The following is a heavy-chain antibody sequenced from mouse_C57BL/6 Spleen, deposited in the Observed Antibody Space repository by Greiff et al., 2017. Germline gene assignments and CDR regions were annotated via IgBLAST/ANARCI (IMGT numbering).Heavy chain of an antibody. CDR1: GYTFTSYW. V-gene: IGHV1-52*01. CDR2: IDPSDSEA. CDR3: ASEGDYWCFFDY. Sequence: QVQLQQSGAELVRPGSSVKLSCKASGYTFTSYWMHWVKQRPIQGLEWIGNIDPSDSEARYNQKFKDKATLTVDKSSSTAYMQLSSLTSEDAAVYYCASEGDYWCFFDYWGQGTLVTVSA. D-gene: IGHD1-1*01. J-gene: IGHJ3*01.